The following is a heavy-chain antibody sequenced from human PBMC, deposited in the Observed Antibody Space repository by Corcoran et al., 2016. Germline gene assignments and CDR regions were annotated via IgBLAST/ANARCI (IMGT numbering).Heavy chain of an antibody. J-gene: IGHJ5*02. CDR1: GYTYTSYA. D-gene: IGHD3-3*01. V-gene: IGHV1-3*01. CDR3: AGGRSTIFGVVINWFAP. Sequence: QVLLVPYGTAVKMPGASVKVYFKYNGYTYTSYAMNWVRQAHGQRLEWMGWINAGNGNTKYSQKFQGRDTITRDTSESTAYMELRSLRSEATPVYYCAGGRSTIFGVVINWFAPGVQATLITVSS. CDR2: INAGNGNT.